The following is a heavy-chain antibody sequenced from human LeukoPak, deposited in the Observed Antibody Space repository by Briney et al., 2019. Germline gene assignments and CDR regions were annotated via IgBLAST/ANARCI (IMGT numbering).Heavy chain of an antibody. V-gene: IGHV4-39*01. CDR1: GGSISSSSCY. J-gene: IGHJ3*02. Sequence: SETLSLTCTVSGGSISSSSCYWGWIRQPPGKGLEWIGSIYYSGSTYYNPSLKSRVTISVDTSKNQFSLKLSSVTAADTAVYYCARHLPYSSSGHDAFDIWGQGTMVTVSS. CDR3: ARHLPYSSSGHDAFDI. D-gene: IGHD6-6*01. CDR2: IYYSGST.